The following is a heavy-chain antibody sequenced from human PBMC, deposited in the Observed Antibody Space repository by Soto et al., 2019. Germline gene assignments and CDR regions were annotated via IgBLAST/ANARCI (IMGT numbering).Heavy chain of an antibody. CDR3: ARQVAAAGSGWFDP. CDR1: GGSISSSSYY. CDR2: IYYSGST. Sequence: FLTCTVSGGSISSSSYYWGWIHQPPGKGLEWIGSIYYSGSTYYNPSLKSRVTISVDTSKNQFSLKLSSVTAADTAVYYCARQVAAAGSGWFDPWGQGTLVTVSS. J-gene: IGHJ5*02. V-gene: IGHV4-39*01. D-gene: IGHD6-13*01.